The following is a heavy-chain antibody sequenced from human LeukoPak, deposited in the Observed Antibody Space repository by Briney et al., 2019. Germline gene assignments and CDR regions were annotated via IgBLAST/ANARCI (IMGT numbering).Heavy chain of an antibody. CDR2: IGPTGSDR. V-gene: IGHV3-21*06. CDR1: GLTFSTSG. J-gene: IGHJ4*02. Sequence: GGSLRLSCTASGLTFSTSGFNWVRQAPGKGLEWVASIGPTGSDRYHADSIKGRFTISRDNANNFLYLQMNSLRAEDTAVYYCATETNGRHYDYWGQGTMLTASS. D-gene: IGHD1-14*01. CDR3: ATETNGRHYDY.